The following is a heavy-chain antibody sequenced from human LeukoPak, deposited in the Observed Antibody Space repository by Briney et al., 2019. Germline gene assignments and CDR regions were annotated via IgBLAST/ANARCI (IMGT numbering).Heavy chain of an antibody. CDR3: ARGLFEEEAGIDY. CDR1: GGSISSSSYY. J-gene: IGHJ4*02. CDR2: IYYSGST. Sequence: SETLSLTCTVSGGSISSSSYYWGWIRQPPGKGLEWIGSIYYSGSTYYNPSLKSRVTTSVDTSKNQFSLKLSSVTAADTAVYYCARGLFEEEAGIDYWGQGTLVTVSS. D-gene: IGHD3-10*02. V-gene: IGHV4-39*07.